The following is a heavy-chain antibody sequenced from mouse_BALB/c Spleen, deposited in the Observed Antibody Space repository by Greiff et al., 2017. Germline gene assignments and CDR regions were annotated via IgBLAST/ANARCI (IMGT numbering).Heavy chain of an antibody. CDR3: ARSDGSYYYAMDY. Sequence: EVQRVESGGGLVKPGGSLKLSCAASGFTFSSYAMSWVRQSPEKRLEWVAEISSGGSYTYYPDTVTGRFTISRDNAKNTLYLEMSSLRSEDTAMYYCARSDGSYYYAMDYWGQGTSVTVSS. V-gene: IGHV5-9-4*01. CDR2: ISSGGSYT. J-gene: IGHJ4*01. CDR1: GFTFSSYA. D-gene: IGHD2-3*01.